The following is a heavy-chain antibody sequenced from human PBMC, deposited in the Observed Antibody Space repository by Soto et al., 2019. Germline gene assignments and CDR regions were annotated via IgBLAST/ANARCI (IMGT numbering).Heavy chain of an antibody. CDR2: INPDNGNT. J-gene: IGHJ5*02. CDR3: ARGIATGQLDP. Sequence: QVQLVQSGAEVKEPGASVKISCKASGYTFTRYTMNWVRQAPGQRLEWMGWINPDNGNTKSSQKFQYRVIITRDTSVSTAYMALSSLRSEDTAVYYCARGIATGQLDPWGQGTLVTVSS. D-gene: IGHD2-15*01. CDR1: GYTFTRYT. V-gene: IGHV1-3*01.